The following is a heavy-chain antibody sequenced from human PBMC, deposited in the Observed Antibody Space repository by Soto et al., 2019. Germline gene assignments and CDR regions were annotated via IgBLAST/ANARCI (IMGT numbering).Heavy chain of an antibody. V-gene: IGHV1-69*06. Sequence: GASVKVSCKASGGTFSSYAISWVRQAPGQGLEWMGGIIPIFGTANYAQKFQGRVTITADKSTSTAYMELSSLRSEDTAVYYCARDSPDCSGGSCVDYWGQGTLVTVSS. CDR2: IIPIFGTA. CDR1: GGTFSSYA. D-gene: IGHD2-15*01. CDR3: ARDSPDCSGGSCVDY. J-gene: IGHJ4*02.